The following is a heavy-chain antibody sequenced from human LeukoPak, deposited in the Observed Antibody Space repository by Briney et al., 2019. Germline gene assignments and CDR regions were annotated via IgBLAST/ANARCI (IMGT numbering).Heavy chain of an antibody. CDR1: GYTFTNYD. Sequence: ASVKVSCKASGYTFTNYDINWVRQATGQGLEWMGWMNPNSGNTGYAQKCQGRVTMTRNTSISTAYMELSSLRSEDTAVYYCARGRGGLYSGYDSDDFWGQGTLVTVSS. CDR2: MNPNSGNT. V-gene: IGHV1-8*01. CDR3: ARGRGGLYSGYDSDDF. D-gene: IGHD5-12*01. J-gene: IGHJ4*02.